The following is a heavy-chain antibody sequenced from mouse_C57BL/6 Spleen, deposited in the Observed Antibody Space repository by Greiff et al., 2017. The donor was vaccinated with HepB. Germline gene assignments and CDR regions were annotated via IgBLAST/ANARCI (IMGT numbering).Heavy chain of an antibody. J-gene: IGHJ4*01. Sequence: EVKLMESGGGLVKPGGSLKLSCAASGFTFSSYAMSWVRQTPEKRLEWVATISDGGSYTYYPDNVKGRFTISKDNAKNNLYLQMSHLKSEDTAMYYCARDEGLRRSDAMDYWGQGTSVTVSS. CDR1: GFTFSSYA. V-gene: IGHV5-4*01. CDR3: ARDEGLRRSDAMDY. CDR2: ISDGGSYT. D-gene: IGHD2-4*01.